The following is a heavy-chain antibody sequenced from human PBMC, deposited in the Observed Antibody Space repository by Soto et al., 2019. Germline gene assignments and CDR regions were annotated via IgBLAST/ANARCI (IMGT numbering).Heavy chain of an antibody. J-gene: IGHJ4*02. Sequence: SETLSLTCTVSGGSISSGGYSWSWIRQPPGKGLELIGYISHSGSTYYADSVKGRFTVSRDNSKNTLYLQMHSLRAEDTAVYYCAKDRVPNDSSGYYSILTDSWGQGTVVTVSS. D-gene: IGHD3-22*01. CDR1: GGSISSGGYS. V-gene: IGHV4-30-2*01. CDR3: AKDRVPNDSSGYYSILTDS. CDR2: ISHSGST.